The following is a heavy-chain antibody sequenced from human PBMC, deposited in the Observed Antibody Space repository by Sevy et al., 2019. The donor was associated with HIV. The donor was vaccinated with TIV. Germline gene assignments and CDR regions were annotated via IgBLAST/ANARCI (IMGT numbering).Heavy chain of an antibody. D-gene: IGHD6-13*01. J-gene: IGHJ6*03. CDR2: IDPSDSYT. CDR1: GYSFTSYW. Sequence: GESLKISCKGSGYSFTSYWISWVRQMPGNGLEWMGRIDPSDSYTNYSPSFQGHVTISADKSISTAYLQWSSLKASDTAMYYCAREYSSSWYPNYYYYYYMDVWGKWTTVTVSS. V-gene: IGHV5-10-1*01. CDR3: AREYSSSWYPNYYYYYYMDV.